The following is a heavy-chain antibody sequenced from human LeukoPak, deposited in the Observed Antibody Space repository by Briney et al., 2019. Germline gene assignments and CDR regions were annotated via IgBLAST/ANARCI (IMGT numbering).Heavy chain of an antibody. CDR3: AGHPTTKFYSETSGYYA. D-gene: IGHD3-22*01. J-gene: IGHJ5*02. CDR2: IYYSGST. Sequence: SETLSLTCTVSGGSITSSSYYWGWIRQPPGKGLEWIGTIYYSGSTYCNPSLKSRVTMSVDTSKNQFSLKLSSVTAADTAVYYCAGHPTTKFYSETSGYYAWGQGTLVTVSS. V-gene: IGHV4-39*01. CDR1: GGSITSSSYY.